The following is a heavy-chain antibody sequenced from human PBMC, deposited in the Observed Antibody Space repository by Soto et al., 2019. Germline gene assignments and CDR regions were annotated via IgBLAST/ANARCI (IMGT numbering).Heavy chain of an antibody. Sequence: LRLSCAASGFTFSGSAMHWVRQASGKGLEWVGRIRSKANSYATAYAASVKGRFTISRDDSKNTAYLQMNSLKTEDTAVYYCTSSSSSRYYYYGMDVWGQGTTVTVSS. CDR2: IRSKANSYAT. CDR1: GFTFSGSA. CDR3: TSSSSSRYYYYGMDV. J-gene: IGHJ6*02. V-gene: IGHV3-73*01. D-gene: IGHD6-6*01.